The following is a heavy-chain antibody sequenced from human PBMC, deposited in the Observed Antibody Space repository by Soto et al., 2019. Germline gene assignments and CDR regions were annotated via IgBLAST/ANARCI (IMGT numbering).Heavy chain of an antibody. CDR1: GGTFSTYT. J-gene: IGHJ4*02. D-gene: IGHD2-15*01. CDR2: IIPILGIA. Sequence: QVQLVQSGAEVKKPGSSVKVSCKASGGTFSTYTISWVRQAPGQGLEWMGRIIPILGIANYAQKFQRRVTITADKSTSTAYMELSSLRSEDTSLYYCASRSTVVVAATEAFDYWGQGTLVTVSS. CDR3: ASRSTVVVAATEAFDY. V-gene: IGHV1-69*02.